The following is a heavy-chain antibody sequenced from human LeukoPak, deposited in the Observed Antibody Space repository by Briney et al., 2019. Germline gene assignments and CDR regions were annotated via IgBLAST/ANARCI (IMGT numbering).Heavy chain of an antibody. Sequence: SETLSLTCTVSGGSVSSGSYYWSWIRQPPGKGLEWVGNIYYSGSTNYNPSLKSRGTISVDTPKNQFSLKLSSVTAADTAVYYCARDTYVAGDVYNSRYYFDYWGQGTLVTVSS. J-gene: IGHJ4*02. CDR1: GGSVSSGSYY. CDR2: IYYSGST. D-gene: IGHD5-24*01. CDR3: ARDTYVAGDVYNSRYYFDY. V-gene: IGHV4-61*01.